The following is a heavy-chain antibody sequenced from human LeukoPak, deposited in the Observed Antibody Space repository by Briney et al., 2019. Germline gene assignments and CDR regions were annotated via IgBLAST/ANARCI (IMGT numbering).Heavy chain of an antibody. CDR2: IKQDGSEM. J-gene: IGHJ6*02. Sequence: GGSLRLSCAASAFTFTIYWMNWVRQAPGKGLEWVANIKQDGSEMYYVDSVKGRFTISRDNAKNSVYLQMNSLRAEDTAVYYCARDAHRGGDLDVWGQGTTVTVSS. V-gene: IGHV3-7*01. CDR1: AFTFTIYW. CDR3: ARDAHRGGDLDV. D-gene: IGHD3-16*01.